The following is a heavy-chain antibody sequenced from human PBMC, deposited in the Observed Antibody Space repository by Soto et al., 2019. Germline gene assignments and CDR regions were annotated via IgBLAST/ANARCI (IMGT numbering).Heavy chain of an antibody. Sequence: SETLSLTCAVYGGSFSGYYWSWIRQPPGKGLEWIGEINHSGSTNYNPSLKSRVTISVDTSKNQFSLKLSSVTAAGTAVYYCARGRDDMAAAGTGTFDYWGQGTLVTVSS. CDR1: GGSFSGYY. V-gene: IGHV4-34*01. CDR2: INHSGST. CDR3: ARGRDDMAAAGTGTFDY. J-gene: IGHJ4*02. D-gene: IGHD6-13*01.